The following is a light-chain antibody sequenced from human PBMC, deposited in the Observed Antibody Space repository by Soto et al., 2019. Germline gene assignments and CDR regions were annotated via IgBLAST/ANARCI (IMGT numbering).Light chain of an antibody. CDR3: QSYDSSLSGYV. V-gene: IGLV1-40*01. CDR1: SSNIGAGYD. Sequence: QSALTQPPSVSGAPGQRVTISCTGSSSNIGAGYDVHWYQQLPGTAPKLLLYGNSNRPSGVPDRFSGSKSGTSASLAITGLQPDDEADYCCQSYDSSLSGYVFGTGTKLTVL. J-gene: IGLJ1*01. CDR2: GNS.